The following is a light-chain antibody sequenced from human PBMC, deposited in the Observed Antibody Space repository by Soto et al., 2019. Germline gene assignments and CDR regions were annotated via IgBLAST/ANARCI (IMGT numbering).Light chain of an antibody. CDR3: QQYNNWLPA. CDR1: QSVSSN. V-gene: IGKV3-15*01. Sequence: EIVMTQSPATLSVSPGERATLSCRASQSVSSNLAWYQQKPGQAPRLLIYGASTRATGIPARFSGSGSGTEFTLTISGLQSEDFAVYYCQQYNNWLPAFGQGTKVEIK. J-gene: IGKJ1*01. CDR2: GAS.